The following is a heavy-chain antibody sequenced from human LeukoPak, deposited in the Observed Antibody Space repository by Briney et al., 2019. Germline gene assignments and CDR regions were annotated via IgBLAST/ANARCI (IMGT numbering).Heavy chain of an antibody. CDR2: ISTDGNST. Sequence: AKSLRLSCTASGFTFTKYSIHWVRQAPGKGLEWVGLISTDGNSTYYADSVRGRFTISRDNSKNSLYLQVNSLRPEDTAVYYCARGKTATTFLNYWGQGTLVTVSS. V-gene: IGHV3-30-3*01. CDR1: GFTFTKYS. J-gene: IGHJ4*02. D-gene: IGHD2/OR15-2a*01. CDR3: ARGKTATTFLNY.